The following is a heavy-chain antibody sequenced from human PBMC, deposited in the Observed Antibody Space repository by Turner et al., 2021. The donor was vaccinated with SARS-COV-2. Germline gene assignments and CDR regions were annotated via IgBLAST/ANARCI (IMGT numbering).Heavy chain of an antibody. Sequence: QVQLVESGGGVVQPGRSLRLSCAASGFTFSSYAMHWVRQAPGKGLEWVAVISYDESDKYYADSVKGRFISSRDNSKNTLYLQMNSLRAEDTAVYYCARATYLLGYCANGVCYPDYWGQGTLVTVSS. J-gene: IGHJ4*02. CDR2: ISYDESDK. CDR1: GFTFSSYA. V-gene: IGHV3-30-3*01. CDR3: ARATYLLGYCANGVCYPDY. D-gene: IGHD2-8*01.